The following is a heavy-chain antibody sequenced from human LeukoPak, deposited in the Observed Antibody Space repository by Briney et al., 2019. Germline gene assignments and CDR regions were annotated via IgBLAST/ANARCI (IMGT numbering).Heavy chain of an antibody. CDR3: TTEGSIWSGQSRVIDY. J-gene: IGHJ4*02. CDR1: GITFSNAW. V-gene: IGHV3-15*01. D-gene: IGHD3-10*01. Sequence: GGSLRLSCAASGITFSNAWMSWVCQAPGKGLEWVGHIKRKTDCGTTDFAAPVKGRFAISRDDSKNTLYLQMNSLKTEDTAVYYCTTEGSIWSGQSRVIDYWGQGTLVTVSS. CDR2: IKRKTDCGTT.